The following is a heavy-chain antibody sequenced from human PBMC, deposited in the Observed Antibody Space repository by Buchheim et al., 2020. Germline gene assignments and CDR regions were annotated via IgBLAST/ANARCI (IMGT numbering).Heavy chain of an antibody. CDR2: IYYSGST. CDR1: GGSISSYY. V-gene: IGHV4-59*01. D-gene: IGHD3-3*01. CDR3: ARAYYDFWRDDYYYYGMDV. J-gene: IGHJ6*02. Sequence: QVQLQESGPGLVKPSETLSLTCTVSGGSISSYYWSWIRQPPGKGLEWIGYIYYSGSTKYNPSLKSRVTISVDTSKNQFSLKLSSVTAADTAVYYCARAYYDFWRDDYYYYGMDVWGQGTT.